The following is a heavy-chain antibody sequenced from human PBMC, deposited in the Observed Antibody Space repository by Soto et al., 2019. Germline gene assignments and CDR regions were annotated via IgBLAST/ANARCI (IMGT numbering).Heavy chain of an antibody. CDR1: GGSFSGYY. V-gene: IGHV4-34*01. J-gene: IGHJ6*02. Sequence: PSETLSLTCAVYGGSFSGYYWSWIRQPPGKGLELIGEINHSGSTNYNPSLKSRVTISVDTSKNQFSLKLSSVTAADTAVYYCARLKRHYYYYGMDVWGQGTTVTVSS. CDR3: ARLKRHYYYYGMDV. CDR2: INHSGST.